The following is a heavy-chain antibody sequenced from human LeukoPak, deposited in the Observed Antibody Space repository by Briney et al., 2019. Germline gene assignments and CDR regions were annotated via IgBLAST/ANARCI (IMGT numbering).Heavy chain of an antibody. Sequence: GGSLRLSCAASGFTFSSYEMNWVRQAPGKGLEWVSYISSSGSTIYYADSVKGRFTISRDNAKNSLYLQMNSLRAEDTAVYYCAKDSGIQLYDYWGQGTLVTVSS. CDR2: ISSSGSTI. CDR1: GFTFSSYE. V-gene: IGHV3-48*03. J-gene: IGHJ4*02. CDR3: AKDSGIQLYDY. D-gene: IGHD5-18*01.